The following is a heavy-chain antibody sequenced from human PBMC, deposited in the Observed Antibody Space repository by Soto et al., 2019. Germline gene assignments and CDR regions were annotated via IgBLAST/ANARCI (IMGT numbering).Heavy chain of an antibody. D-gene: IGHD2-15*01. CDR1: GGSMNAHF. V-gene: IGHV4-4*07. J-gene: IGHJ4*02. CDR2: IYMSGTT. CDR3: ARINGGSPDF. Sequence: SETLSLTCTVSGGSMNAHFWSWIRQSAGKGLEWIVHIYMSGTTMYNPSLKSRVTMSVDPPKNQLSLRLTSVTAADTAVYYCARINGGSPDFWGQGTLVTVS.